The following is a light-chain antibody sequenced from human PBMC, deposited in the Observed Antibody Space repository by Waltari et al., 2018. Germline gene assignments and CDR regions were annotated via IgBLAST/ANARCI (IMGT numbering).Light chain of an antibody. V-gene: IGLV6-57*04. CDR1: SGSIATKY. CDR2: EDN. CDR3: QSYDDRSVV. Sequence: NFMLTQPHSLSESPGKTVTIPCTRSSGSIATKYEQWYQQRPGSAPTTVIYEDNQRPSGVPDRFSGSIDSSSNSASLTISGLKPEDEADYYCQSYDDRSVVFGGGTKLTVL. J-gene: IGLJ2*01.